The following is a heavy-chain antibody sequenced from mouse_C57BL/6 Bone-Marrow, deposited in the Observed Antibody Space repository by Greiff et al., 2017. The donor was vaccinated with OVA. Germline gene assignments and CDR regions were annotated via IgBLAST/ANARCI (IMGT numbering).Heavy chain of an antibody. CDR3: ARENYYGSSRYFDV. CDR2: INPNNGGT. D-gene: IGHD1-1*01. V-gene: IGHV1-18*01. Sequence: VQLKQSGPELVKPGASVKIPCKASGYTFTDYNMDWVKQSHGKSLEWIGDINPNNGGTIYNQKFKGKATLTVDKSSSTAYMELRSLTSEDTAVYYCARENYYGSSRYFDVWGTGTTVTVSS. J-gene: IGHJ1*03. CDR1: GYTFTDYN.